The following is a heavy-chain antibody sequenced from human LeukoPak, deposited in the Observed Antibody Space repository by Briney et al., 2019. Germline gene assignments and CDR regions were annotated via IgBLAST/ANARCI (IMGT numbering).Heavy chain of an antibody. J-gene: IGHJ6*03. V-gene: IGHV4-34*01. CDR2: IDHSGST. D-gene: IGHD3-10*01. Sequence: SETLSLTCAVYGGSFSGYYWSWIRQPPGKGLEWIGEIDHSGSTNYNPSLKSRVTISVDTSKNQFSLKLSSVTAADTAVYYCARGRIWFGELGRYYYMDVWGKGTTVTVSS. CDR1: GGSFSGYY. CDR3: ARGRIWFGELGRYYYMDV.